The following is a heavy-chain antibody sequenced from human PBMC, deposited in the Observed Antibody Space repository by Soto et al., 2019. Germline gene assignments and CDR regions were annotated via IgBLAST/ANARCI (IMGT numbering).Heavy chain of an antibody. D-gene: IGHD3-10*01. V-gene: IGHV1-3*01. CDR3: ARSPTMVRGVTPNWFDP. CDR2: INAGNGNT. CDR1: GGTFSSYA. Sequence: ASVKVSCKASGGTFSSYAISWVRQAPGQRLEWMGWINAGNGNTKYSQKFQGRVTITRDTSASTAYMELSSLRSEDTAVYYCARSPTMVRGVTPNWFDPWGQGTLVTVSS. J-gene: IGHJ5*02.